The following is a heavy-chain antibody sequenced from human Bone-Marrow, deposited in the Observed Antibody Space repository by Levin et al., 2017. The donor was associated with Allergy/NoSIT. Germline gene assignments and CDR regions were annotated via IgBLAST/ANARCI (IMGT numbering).Heavy chain of an antibody. D-gene: IGHD6-13*01. CDR3: ARYSSSWYFAFDI. V-gene: IGHV4-59*08. Sequence: SETLSLTCTVSGGSISGSSWSWIRQPPGKGLEWIGYIYYLGNSFYSPALKSRVTMSVDTSKDQFSLRLTSVTAADTAVYYCARYSSSWYFAFDIWGQGTMVTVSS. J-gene: IGHJ3*02. CDR2: IYYLGNS. CDR1: GGSISGSS.